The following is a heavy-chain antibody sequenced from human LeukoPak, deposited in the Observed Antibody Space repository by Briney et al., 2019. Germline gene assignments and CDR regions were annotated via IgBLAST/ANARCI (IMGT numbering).Heavy chain of an antibody. CDR1: GFTFSSYG. V-gene: IGHV3-23*01. D-gene: IGHD3-10*01. CDR3: ARGQGHGELLPNYYYYYYMDV. Sequence: GGSLRLSCAASGFTFSSYGMSWVRQAPGKGLEWVSATSGSGGSTYYADSVKGRFTISRDNSKNTLYLQMNSLRAEDTAVYYCARGQGHGELLPNYYYYYYMDVWGKGTTVTVSS. CDR2: TSGSGGST. J-gene: IGHJ6*03.